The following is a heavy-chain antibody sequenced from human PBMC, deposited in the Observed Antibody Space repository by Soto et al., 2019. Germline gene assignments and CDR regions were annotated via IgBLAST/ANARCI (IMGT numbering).Heavy chain of an antibody. V-gene: IGHV4-31*01. D-gene: IGHD6-13*01. Sequence: QVQLQESGPGLVKPSQTLSLTCSVSGGSITSGGFYWSRIRQHPGKGLEWVAYIFHSGSTDYNPSLKGQVIIKADTSKNQLSLKLTSETAADTAVYYCVKGGIAGNWFDPWGQGTLVTVSS. CDR1: GGSITSGGFY. CDR3: VKGGIAGNWFDP. CDR2: IFHSGST. J-gene: IGHJ5*02.